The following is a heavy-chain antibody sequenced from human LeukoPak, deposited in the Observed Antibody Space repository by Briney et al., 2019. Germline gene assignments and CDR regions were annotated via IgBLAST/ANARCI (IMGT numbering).Heavy chain of an antibody. Sequence: SETLSLTCNVSGASFESHYWTWIRQTPDKRLEWIGYYFDTGSTDYNPSLKSQVTMSVDRSKNQFFLSLKSVTAADMAVYYCVRTGWELLTTWGPGTPVTVSS. J-gene: IGHJ4*02. CDR3: VRTGWELLTT. D-gene: IGHD4-23*01. V-gene: IGHV4-59*11. CDR2: YFDTGST. CDR1: GASFESHY.